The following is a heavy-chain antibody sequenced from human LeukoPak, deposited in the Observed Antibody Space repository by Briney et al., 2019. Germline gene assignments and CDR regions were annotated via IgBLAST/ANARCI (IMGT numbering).Heavy chain of an antibody. V-gene: IGHV4-34*01. CDR2: INHSGST. CDR1: GXSXXGYY. Sequence: EXLXLXXTXSGXSXXGYYWSWIRQPPGKGLEWIGEINHSGSTNYNPSLKSRVTISVDTSKNQFSLKLSSVTAADTAVYYCASRYCSGGSCNDYWGQGTLVTVSS. J-gene: IGHJ4*02. D-gene: IGHD2-15*01. CDR3: ASRYCSGGSCNDY.